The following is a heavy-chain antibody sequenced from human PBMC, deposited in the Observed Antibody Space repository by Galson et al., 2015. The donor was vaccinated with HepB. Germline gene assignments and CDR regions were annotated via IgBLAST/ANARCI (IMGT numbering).Heavy chain of an antibody. CDR2: IYYSGST. Sequence: TLSLTCTVSGGSISSGGYYWSWIRQHPGKGLEWIGYIYYSGSTYYNPSLKSRVTISVDTSQNQFSLPLRSVTAADTAVYYCARLFVGYSYGYFDYWGQGTLVTVSS. CDR1: GGSISSGGYY. V-gene: IGHV4-31*03. CDR3: ARLFVGYSYGYFDY. D-gene: IGHD5-18*01. J-gene: IGHJ4*02.